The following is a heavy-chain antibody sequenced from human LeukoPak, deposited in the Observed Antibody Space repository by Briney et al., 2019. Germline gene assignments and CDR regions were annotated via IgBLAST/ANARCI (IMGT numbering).Heavy chain of an antibody. CDR1: GGSISGYY. J-gene: IGHJ1*01. D-gene: IGHD5-18*01. Sequence: SETLSLTCTVSGGSISGYYWNWIRQSAGKGLEWIGRIYANGGTNYNPSLRSRVSMSVDTSKNQFSLKLTSVTAADTAIYYFARDFTRNSYAVAEFFHPWGQGTLVSVSS. V-gene: IGHV4-4*07. CDR2: IYANGGT. CDR3: ARDFTRNSYAVAEFFHP.